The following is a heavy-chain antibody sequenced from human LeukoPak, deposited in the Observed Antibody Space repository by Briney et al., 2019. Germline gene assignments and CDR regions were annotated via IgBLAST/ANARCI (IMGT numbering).Heavy chain of an antibody. CDR3: VRDLLAGYDY. D-gene: IGHD1-26*01. V-gene: IGHV1-46*01. CDR1: GYIFITYY. J-gene: IGHJ4*02. CDR2: TNPTGGDT. Sequence: ASVKVSCKASGYIFITYYIHWVRQAPGQGLEWMGVTNPTGGDTSYAQQFQGRVTMTRDTSTSTVYMELSSLRFEDTAVYYCVRDLLAGYDYWGQGTLVTVSS.